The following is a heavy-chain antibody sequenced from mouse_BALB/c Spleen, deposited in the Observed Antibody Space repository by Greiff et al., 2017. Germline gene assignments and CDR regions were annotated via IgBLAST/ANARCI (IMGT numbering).Heavy chain of an antibody. CDR2: IDPANGNT. J-gene: IGHJ4*01. V-gene: IGHV14-3*02. CDR3: AREDDYDVGAMDY. D-gene: IGHD2-4*01. Sequence: VQLQQSGAELVKPGASVKLSCKASGFNIKDTYMHWVKQRPEQGLEWIGRIDPANGNTKYDPKFPGKATITADTSSNTAYLQLSSLTSEDPAVYYCAREDDYDVGAMDYWGQGTSVTVSS. CDR1: GFNIKDTY.